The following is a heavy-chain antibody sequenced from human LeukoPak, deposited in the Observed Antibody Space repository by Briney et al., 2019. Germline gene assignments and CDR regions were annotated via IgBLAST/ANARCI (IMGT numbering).Heavy chain of an antibody. V-gene: IGHV4-39*07. D-gene: IGHD6-13*01. J-gene: IGHJ4*02. Sequence: PSETLSLTCSVSGGSITNSRWYWGWLRQPPGKGLEWIGSIFYSGATNSNPSLRSRLTISVDTSKNQFSLRLSSVTAADTAVYYCARAGGYRPAPADLDYWGQGTLVTVSS. CDR1: GGSITNSRWY. CDR3: ARAGGYRPAPADLDY. CDR2: IFYSGAT.